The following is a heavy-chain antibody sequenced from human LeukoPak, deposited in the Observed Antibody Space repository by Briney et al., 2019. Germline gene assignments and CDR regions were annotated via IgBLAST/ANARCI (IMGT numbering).Heavy chain of an antibody. Sequence: GESLKISCKGSGYGFTSYWIGWVRQMPGKGLEWMGIIYPGDSDTRYSPSFQGQVTISADKSISTAYLQWSSLKASDTAMYYCARHASLRGDGYTNPDYWGQGTLVTVSS. D-gene: IGHD5-24*01. J-gene: IGHJ4*02. CDR3: ARHASLRGDGYTNPDY. CDR1: GYGFTSYW. CDR2: IYPGDSDT. V-gene: IGHV5-51*01.